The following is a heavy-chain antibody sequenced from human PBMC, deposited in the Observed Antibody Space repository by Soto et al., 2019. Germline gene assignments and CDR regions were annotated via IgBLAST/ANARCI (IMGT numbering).Heavy chain of an antibody. Sequence: GGSLRLSFSASGFTVTDHYMSWVRQAPGKGLEWVSVIYSGGDTHYIDSVKGRFIISRDNSKNTLFLQMNSLRVEDTAIYYCASGAGRPRDFDYWGQGTLVTVSS. V-gene: IGHV3-53*01. J-gene: IGHJ4*02. CDR3: ASGAGRPRDFDY. D-gene: IGHD3-10*01. CDR1: GFTVTDHY. CDR2: IYSGGDT.